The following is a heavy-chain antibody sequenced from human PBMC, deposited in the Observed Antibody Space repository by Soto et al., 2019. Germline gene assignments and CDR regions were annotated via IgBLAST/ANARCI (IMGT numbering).Heavy chain of an antibody. CDR3: AKDRGADTAMVTEYFQH. Sequence: GGSLRLSCAASGFTFSSYAMSWVRQAPGKGLEWVSAISGSGGSTYYADSVKGRFTISRDNSKNTLYLQMNSLRAEDTAVYYCAKDRGADTAMVTEYFQHWGQGTLVTVSS. V-gene: IGHV3-23*01. J-gene: IGHJ1*01. CDR2: ISGSGGST. CDR1: GFTFSSYA. D-gene: IGHD5-18*01.